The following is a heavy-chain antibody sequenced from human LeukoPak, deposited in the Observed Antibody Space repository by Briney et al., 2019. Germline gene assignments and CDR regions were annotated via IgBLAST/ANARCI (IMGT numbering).Heavy chain of an antibody. Sequence: ASVKVSCKASGYTFTGYYMHWVRQAPGQGLEWMGWINPNSGGTNYAQKFQGRVTMTRDTSISTANMELSRLRSDDTAVYYCARGRSSSSRLGYYMDVWGKGTTVTVSS. CDR2: INPNSGGT. V-gene: IGHV1-2*02. D-gene: IGHD6-6*01. J-gene: IGHJ6*03. CDR1: GYTFTGYY. CDR3: ARGRSSSSRLGYYMDV.